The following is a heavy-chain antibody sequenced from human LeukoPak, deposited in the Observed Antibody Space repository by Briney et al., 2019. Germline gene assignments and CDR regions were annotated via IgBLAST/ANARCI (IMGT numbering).Heavy chain of an antibody. J-gene: IGHJ4*02. D-gene: IGHD4-17*01. CDR3: ARESFGDYYFDY. CDR2: MSHDGSNI. V-gene: IGHV3-30*14. Sequence: PGGSLRLSCATSGFTCSNFVLYWVRQAPGKGLEWVAGMSHDGSNIYYADPVKGRFTVSRDNSKNTLYLQMNSLRVEDTAVYSCARESFGDYYFDYWGQGTLVTVSS. CDR1: GFTCSNFV.